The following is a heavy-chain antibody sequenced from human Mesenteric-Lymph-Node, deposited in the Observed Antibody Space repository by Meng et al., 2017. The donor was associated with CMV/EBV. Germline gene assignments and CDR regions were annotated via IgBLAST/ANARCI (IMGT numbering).Heavy chain of an antibody. CDR2: SRDKANSYTT. J-gene: IGHJ2*01. Sequence: GFTFSAHYIDWVRQAPGKGLEWVGRSRDKANSYTTEYAASVKGRFTISRDDSKNSLYLQMNSLRAEDTAVYYCASSKARLGWYFDLWGRGTLVTVSS. CDR3: ASSKARLGWYFDL. V-gene: IGHV3-72*01. D-gene: IGHD6-6*01. CDR1: GFTFSAHY.